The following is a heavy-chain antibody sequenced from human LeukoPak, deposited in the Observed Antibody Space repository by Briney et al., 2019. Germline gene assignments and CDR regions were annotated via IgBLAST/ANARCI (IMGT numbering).Heavy chain of an antibody. D-gene: IGHD1-26*01. J-gene: IGHJ5*02. CDR1: GYTFTSYD. CDR2: MNPNSGNT. Sequence: ASVKVSCKASGYTFTSYDINWVRQATGQGLEWMGWMNPNSGNTGYAQKFQGRVTMTRNTSISTAYMELSSLRSEDTAVYYCARGSPRMVGATTNWFDPWGQGTLVTVSS. V-gene: IGHV1-8*01. CDR3: ARGSPRMVGATTNWFDP.